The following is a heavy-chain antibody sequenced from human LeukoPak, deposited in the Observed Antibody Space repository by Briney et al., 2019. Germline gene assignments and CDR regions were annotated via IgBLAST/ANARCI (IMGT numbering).Heavy chain of an antibody. CDR1: GYTFTNYG. CDR2: INVYNGKT. D-gene: IGHD6-19*01. V-gene: IGHV1-18*04. CDR3: ARAAYSSGWPVLIPYYFDY. Sequence: ASVKVSCKASGYTFTNYGLSWVRQAPGQGLEWMGWINVYNGKTNYAQKFQGRVTMTTDTSTSTACMELRSLRSDDTALYYCARAAYSSGWPVLIPYYFDYWGQRTLVTVSS. J-gene: IGHJ4*02.